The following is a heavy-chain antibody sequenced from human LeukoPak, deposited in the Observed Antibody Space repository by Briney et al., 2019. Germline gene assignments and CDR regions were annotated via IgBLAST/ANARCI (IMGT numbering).Heavy chain of an antibody. CDR1: GGSISSTDW. Sequence: PSGTLSLTCGVSGGSISSTDWWSLGRQPPGQGLEWIGEISLSGVTNYNPSLKSRVTISVDTSKNQFSLKLSSVTAADTAVYYCARGCSAGTPHNCFDLWGQGTLVTVSS. D-gene: IGHD6-13*01. CDR2: ISLSGVT. V-gene: IGHV4-4*02. CDR3: ARGCSAGTPHNCFDL. J-gene: IGHJ5*02.